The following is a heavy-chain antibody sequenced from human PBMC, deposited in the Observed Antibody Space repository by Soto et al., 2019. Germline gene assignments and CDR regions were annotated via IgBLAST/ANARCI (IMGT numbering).Heavy chain of an antibody. CDR2: ISHSGTT. D-gene: IGHD3-22*01. V-gene: IGHV4-61*01. CDR3: ARASFYYDSSGYPVGWFDP. J-gene: IGHJ5*02. Sequence: SETLSLTCTVSGGSVSGGIYYWSWIRQPPGKGLEWIGHISHSGTTKYNPSLKSPVTISLDTAKNQFSLKVTSVTAADTAMYYCARASFYYDSSGYPVGWFDPWGQGTRVTVSS. CDR1: GGSVSGGIYY.